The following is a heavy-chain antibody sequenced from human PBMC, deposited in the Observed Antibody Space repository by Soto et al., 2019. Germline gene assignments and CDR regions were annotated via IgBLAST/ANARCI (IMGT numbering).Heavy chain of an antibody. CDR3: ARQIYDSDTGPNCQYYFDS. J-gene: IGHJ4*02. CDR2: IDPSDSQT. CDR1: GYSFACYW. D-gene: IGHD3-22*01. V-gene: IGHV5-10-1*01. Sequence: PGESLKISCQGSGYSFACYWITWVRHKPGKGLELMGRIDPSDSQTYYSPSFRGHVTISVTKSITTVFLQWSSLRASDTAMYYCARQIYDSDTGPNCQYYFDSWGQGTPVTVSS.